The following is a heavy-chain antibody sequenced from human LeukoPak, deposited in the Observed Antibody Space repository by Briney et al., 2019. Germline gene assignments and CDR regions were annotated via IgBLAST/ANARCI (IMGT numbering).Heavy chain of an antibody. J-gene: IGHJ4*02. D-gene: IGHD2-8*02. CDR2: ITGSGGST. Sequence: GGSLRLSCAASGFTFSSYAMSWVRQAPGKGLEWVSTITGSGGSTYYADSVKGRFTISRDNSRNTLYLQMNSLRAEDTAVYYCAKDLAWSFDYWGQGTLVTVPS. CDR1: GFTFSSYA. V-gene: IGHV3-23*01. CDR3: AKDLAWSFDY.